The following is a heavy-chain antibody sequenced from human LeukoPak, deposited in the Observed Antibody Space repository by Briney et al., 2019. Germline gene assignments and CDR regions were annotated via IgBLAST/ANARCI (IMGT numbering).Heavy chain of an antibody. CDR3: ARDTPEAYYYYGMDV. CDR1: GFTVSSTY. V-gene: IGHV3-53*01. J-gene: IGHJ6*02. CDR2: IYSGGTT. Sequence: PGGSLRLSCAVSGFTVSSTYMSWVRQAPGKGLEWVSVIYSGGTTYYADSVKGRFTISRDNSKNTLYLQMNSLRAEDTAVYYCARDTPEAYYYYGMDVWGQGTTVTVSS.